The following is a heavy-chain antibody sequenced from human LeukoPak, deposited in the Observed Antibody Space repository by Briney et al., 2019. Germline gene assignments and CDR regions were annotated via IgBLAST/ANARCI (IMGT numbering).Heavy chain of an antibody. V-gene: IGHV4-59*12. Sequence: PSETLSLTCTVSGGSISSYYWSWIRQPPGKGLEWIGYIYYSGSTNYNPSLKSRVTISVDTSKNQFSLKLSSVTAADTAVYYCARDSRYYYGSVWFDPWGQGTLVTVSS. CDR3: ARDSRYYYGSVWFDP. J-gene: IGHJ5*02. CDR1: GGSISSYY. D-gene: IGHD3-10*01. CDR2: IYYSGST.